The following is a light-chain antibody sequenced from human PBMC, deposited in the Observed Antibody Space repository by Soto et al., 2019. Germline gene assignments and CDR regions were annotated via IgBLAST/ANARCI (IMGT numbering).Light chain of an antibody. V-gene: IGKV3-11*01. Sequence: EIVLTQSPTTLSLSRGERATLXCRASQSVSSYLAWYQQKPGQAXGLLIYDASNRATGIPARFSGSGSGTEFTLSISSLQSEDFAVYYCKQYKEWPPFTFGQGTRL. J-gene: IGKJ5*01. CDR2: DAS. CDR1: QSVSSY. CDR3: KQYKEWPPFT.